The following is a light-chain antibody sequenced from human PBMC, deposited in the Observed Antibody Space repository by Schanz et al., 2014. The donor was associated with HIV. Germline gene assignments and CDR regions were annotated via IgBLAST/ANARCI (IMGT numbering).Light chain of an antibody. Sequence: IQLTQSPSSLSASVGDRVTITCRASQDISTYLAWYQQKPGKAPKLLTYGASTLQSGVPPRFSGSGSGTEFTLTISSLQPDDFATYYCQQYGSSSWTFGQGTKVDIK. CDR2: GAS. CDR1: QDISTY. V-gene: IGKV1-9*01. J-gene: IGKJ1*01. CDR3: QQYGSSSWT.